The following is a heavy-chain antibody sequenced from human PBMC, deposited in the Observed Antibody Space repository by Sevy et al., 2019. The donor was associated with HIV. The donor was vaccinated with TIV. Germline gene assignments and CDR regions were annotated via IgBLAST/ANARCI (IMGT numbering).Heavy chain of an antibody. V-gene: IGHV4-34*01. CDR1: GGSFSGYY. Sequence: SETLSLTCGVYGGSFSGYYWSWIRQPPGKGLEWIGEINHSGSTNYNPSLKRGVTISLDTSKNQFSLKLRSETAADTAVYYCERESPAKLVNFDYWGQGTLVTVSS. J-gene: IGHJ4*02. D-gene: IGHD6-13*01. CDR3: ERESPAKLVNFDY. CDR2: INHSGST.